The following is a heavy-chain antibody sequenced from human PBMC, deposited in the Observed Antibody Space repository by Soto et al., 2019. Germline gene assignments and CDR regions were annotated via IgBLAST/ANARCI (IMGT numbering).Heavy chain of an antibody. CDR2: ISSNGGST. V-gene: IGHV3-64*01. J-gene: IGHJ4*02. CDR1: GFTFSSYA. D-gene: IGHD3-16*01. Sequence: GGSLRLSCAASGFTFSSYAMHWVRQAPGKGLEFVSAISSNGGSTYYANSVKGRFTISRDISKNTLYLQMNSLRAEDTAVYYCAKVHDYDYIWGSSPPNYFDYWGQGTLVTVSS. CDR3: AKVHDYDYIWGSSPPNYFDY.